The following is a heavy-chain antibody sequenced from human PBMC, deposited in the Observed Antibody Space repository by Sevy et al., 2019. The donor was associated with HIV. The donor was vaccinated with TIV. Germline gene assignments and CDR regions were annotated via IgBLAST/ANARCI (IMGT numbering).Heavy chain of an antibody. D-gene: IGHD6-19*01. CDR1: GFTFSGSA. CDR2: IRSKANSYAT. Sequence: GGSLRLSCAASGFTFSGSAMHWVRQASGKGLEWVGRIRSKANSYATAYAASVKGRFTISRDDSRNTAYLQMNSLKTEETAVYYCTRRYSSGWYLFDPWGQGTLVTVSS. V-gene: IGHV3-73*01. J-gene: IGHJ5*02. CDR3: TRRYSSGWYLFDP.